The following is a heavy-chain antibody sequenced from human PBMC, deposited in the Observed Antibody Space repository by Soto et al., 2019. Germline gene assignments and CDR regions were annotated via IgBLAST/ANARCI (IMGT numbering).Heavy chain of an antibody. Sequence: TLSLTCAVYGGSFSSYYWSWIRQPPGKGLEWIGYIYYSGSTNYNPSLKSRVTISVDTSKNQFSLKLSSVTAADTAVYYCARLSIDIVVVPAAIYFDYWGQGTLVTVSS. J-gene: IGHJ4*02. V-gene: IGHV4-59*08. CDR2: IYYSGST. D-gene: IGHD2-2*01. CDR1: GGSFSSYY. CDR3: ARLSIDIVVVPAAIYFDY.